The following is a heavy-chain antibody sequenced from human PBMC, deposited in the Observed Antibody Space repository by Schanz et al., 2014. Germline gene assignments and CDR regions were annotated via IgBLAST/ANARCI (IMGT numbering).Heavy chain of an antibody. V-gene: IGHV1-8*01. CDR2: MNPTTGNR. Sequence: QAQLVQSGAEVKKPGASVRVSCKASGYSFTTYDVNWVRQATGQGLEWMGWMNPTTGNRGYAQNFQGRVSMTRDTSTSTVYMELSSLRSEDTAVYYCTKGRTFGRWGQGTLVTVSS. J-gene: IGHJ4*02. D-gene: IGHD3-16*01. CDR1: GYSFTTYD. CDR3: TKGRTFGR.